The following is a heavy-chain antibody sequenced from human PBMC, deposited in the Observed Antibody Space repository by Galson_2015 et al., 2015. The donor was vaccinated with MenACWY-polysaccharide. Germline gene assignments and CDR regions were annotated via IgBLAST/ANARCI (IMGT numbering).Heavy chain of an antibody. Sequence: SLRLSCAASGFTFSSYAMSWVRQAPGKGLEWVSGISGSGGKTYYADSVKGRFIISRDSSKNTLCLQMSSVRAEDTAVYYCAKDRDFWGGHYRGGNFDFWGQGILVTVSS. CDR2: ISGSGGKT. D-gene: IGHD3-3*01. CDR3: AKDRDFWGGHYRGGNFDF. CDR1: GFTFSSYA. J-gene: IGHJ4*02. V-gene: IGHV3-23*01.